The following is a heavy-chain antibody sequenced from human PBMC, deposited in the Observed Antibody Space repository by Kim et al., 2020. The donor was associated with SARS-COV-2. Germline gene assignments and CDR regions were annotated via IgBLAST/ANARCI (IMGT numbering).Heavy chain of an antibody. D-gene: IGHD3-3*01. V-gene: IGHV3-64D*09. Sequence: VKGRFTISRDNSKNTLYLQMSSLRAEDTAVYYCESGSITIFGVVNDAFDIWGQGTMVTVSS. J-gene: IGHJ3*02. CDR3: ESGSITIFGVVNDAFDI.